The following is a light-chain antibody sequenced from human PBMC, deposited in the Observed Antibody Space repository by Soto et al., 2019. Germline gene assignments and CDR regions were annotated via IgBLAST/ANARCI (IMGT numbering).Light chain of an antibody. CDR2: DAS. V-gene: IGKV1-5*01. CDR1: QSISSW. Sequence: DIQMTQSPSTLSASVGDRVTITCLASQSISSWLAWYQQKPGKAPKLPIYDASSLESGVPSRFSGSGSGTEFTLTISSLQPDDFATYYCQQYNSYPRTFGQGTKVDIK. CDR3: QQYNSYPRT. J-gene: IGKJ1*01.